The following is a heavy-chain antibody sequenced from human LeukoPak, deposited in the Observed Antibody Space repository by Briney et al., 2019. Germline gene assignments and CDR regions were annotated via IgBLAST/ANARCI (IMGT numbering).Heavy chain of an antibody. CDR3: ASCYGALPRAFDI. CDR1: DYTFTRYG. CDR2: ISAYNGNT. J-gene: IGHJ3*02. D-gene: IGHD4-17*01. V-gene: IGHV1-18*01. Sequence: GASVNVSCKPSDYTFTRYGISWVRQAPGQGLEWMGWISAYNGNTNYAQKLQGRVTMTTDTSTSTAYMELRSLRSDDTAVYYCASCYGALPRAFDIWGQGTMVTVSS.